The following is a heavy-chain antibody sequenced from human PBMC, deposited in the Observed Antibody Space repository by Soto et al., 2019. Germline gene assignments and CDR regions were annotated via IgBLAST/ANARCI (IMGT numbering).Heavy chain of an antibody. Sequence: PGGSLRLSCAASGFTFSSYAMHLVRQAPGKGLEWVAVISYDGSNKYYADSVKGRFTISRDNSKNTLYLQMNSLRAEDTAVYYCARGGELPFDYWGQGTLVTVSS. CDR3: ARGGELPFDY. CDR2: ISYDGSNK. D-gene: IGHD3-16*01. CDR1: GFTFSSYA. J-gene: IGHJ4*02. V-gene: IGHV3-30-3*01.